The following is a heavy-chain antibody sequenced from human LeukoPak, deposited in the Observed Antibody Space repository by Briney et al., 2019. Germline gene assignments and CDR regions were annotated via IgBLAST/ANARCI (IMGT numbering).Heavy chain of an antibody. Sequence: SETLSLTCTVSGGSSSSYYWSWIRQPPGKGLEWIGYIYYSGSTNYNPSLKSRVTISVDTSKNQFSLKLSSVTAEDTAVYYCARGDGGSPVFDYWGQGTLVTVSS. D-gene: IGHD2-15*01. J-gene: IGHJ4*02. CDR3: ARGDGGSPVFDY. CDR2: IYYSGST. CDR1: GGSSSSYY. V-gene: IGHV4-59*01.